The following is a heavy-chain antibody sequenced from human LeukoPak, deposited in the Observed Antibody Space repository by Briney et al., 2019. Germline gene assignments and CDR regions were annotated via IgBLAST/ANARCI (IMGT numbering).Heavy chain of an antibody. J-gene: IGHJ5*02. CDR3: ARAGASRGSYFWFDP. CDR1: GLSFSSYY. D-gene: IGHD1-26*01. V-gene: IGHV3-21*01. CDR2: ICASSEYI. Sequence: PRGSLSLSCAASGLSFSSYYTKWVRQGPRKGLGWVSAICASSEYIYYADSVKGRFTIPRDNARNSLYQQMNSLRAKDTAVYYCARAGASRGSYFWFDPWGQGTLASVSS.